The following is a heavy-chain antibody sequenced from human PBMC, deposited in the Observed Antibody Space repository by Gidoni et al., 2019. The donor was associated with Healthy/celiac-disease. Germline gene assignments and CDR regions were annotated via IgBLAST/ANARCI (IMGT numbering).Heavy chain of an antibody. J-gene: IGHJ6*02. D-gene: IGHD1-1*01. CDR3: AKYLRNPRGTSSKVYYYYGMDV. V-gene: IGHV3-23*01. CDR1: GFTFSSYA. Sequence: EVQLLESGGGLVQPGGSLSLSCAASGFTFSSYAMILVRPAPRKGLEWVSAISGSGGSTSYADSVKGRFTISRDNSKNTLYLQMNSLRAEDTAVYYCAKYLRNPRGTSSKVYYYYGMDVWGQGTTVTVSS. CDR2: ISGSGGST.